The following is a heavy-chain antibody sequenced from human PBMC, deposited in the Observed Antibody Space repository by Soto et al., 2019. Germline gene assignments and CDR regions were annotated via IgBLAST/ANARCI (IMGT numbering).Heavy chain of an antibody. CDR1: GYTFTSYG. CDR2: ISAYNGDT. V-gene: IGHV1-18*01. J-gene: IGHJ4*02. Sequence: QVQLVQSGAEVKKPGASVKVSCKTSGYTFTSYGISWVRQAPGQGLEWMGWISAYNGDTDYAQKFQDRVTMTTDTSTRTAYMELRSLRSDDTAVFYCVRGASSLPGFYWGQGTLVTVSS. CDR3: VRGASSLPGFY. D-gene: IGHD6-13*01.